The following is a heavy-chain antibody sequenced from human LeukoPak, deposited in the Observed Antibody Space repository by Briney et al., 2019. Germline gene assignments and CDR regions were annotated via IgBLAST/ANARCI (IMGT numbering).Heavy chain of an antibody. D-gene: IGHD1-1*01. CDR2: INLNSGGT. V-gene: IGHV1-2*02. J-gene: IGHJ4*02. CDR1: GYTFTGYY. Sequence: GASVKVSCKASGYTFTGYYMHWVRQVPGQGLEWMGWINLNSGGTNYTQKFQGRVTMTRDTSISTAYMELSRLRSDDTAVYYCARASNWNDMAYFDYWGQGTLVTVSS. CDR3: ARASNWNDMAYFDY.